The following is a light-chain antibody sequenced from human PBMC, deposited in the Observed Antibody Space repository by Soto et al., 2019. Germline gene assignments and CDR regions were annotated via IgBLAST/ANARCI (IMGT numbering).Light chain of an antibody. CDR2: KAS. V-gene: IGKV1-12*01. CDR3: QQAYSFPRT. CDR1: RDVSTW. Sequence: DTQMTQSPSLVSASVGVRVTITCRASRDVSTWLAWYQQEPGKAPKMLINKASILQSGVPSRFSGSGSGREFTLTITTLQPEDFAIYYCQQAYSFPRTFGQGTKVEIK. J-gene: IGKJ1*01.